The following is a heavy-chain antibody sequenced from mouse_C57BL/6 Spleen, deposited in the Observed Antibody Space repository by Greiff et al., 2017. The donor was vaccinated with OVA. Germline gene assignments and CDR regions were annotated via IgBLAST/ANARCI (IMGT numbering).Heavy chain of an antibody. Sequence: EVQLKESGPGMVKPSQSLSLTCTVTGYSITSGYDWHWIRHFPGNKLEWMGYISYSGSTNYNPSLKSRISITHDTSKNHFFLKLNSVTTEDTATYYCARDGYDGGYFDYWGQGTTLTVSS. CDR2: ISYSGST. J-gene: IGHJ2*01. CDR1: GYSITSGYD. CDR3: ARDGYDGGYFDY. V-gene: IGHV3-1*01. D-gene: IGHD2-2*01.